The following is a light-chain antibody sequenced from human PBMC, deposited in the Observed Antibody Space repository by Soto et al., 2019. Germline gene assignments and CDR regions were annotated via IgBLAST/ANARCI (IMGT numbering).Light chain of an antibody. J-gene: IGLJ1*01. Sequence: QSALTQPASVSGSPGQSITISCTGTSSDVGGYNYVSWYQQHPGEAPKLMIYDVSDRPSGVSNRFSASKSGNTASLTISGLQPEDEAGYFCCSYTSSSTPWVFGTGTKVTVL. CDR3: CSYTSSSTPWV. CDR1: SSDVGGYNY. V-gene: IGLV2-14*03. CDR2: DVS.